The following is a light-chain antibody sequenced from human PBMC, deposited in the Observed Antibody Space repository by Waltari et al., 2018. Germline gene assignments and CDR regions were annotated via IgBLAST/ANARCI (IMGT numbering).Light chain of an antibody. CDR3: GTWDSSLALWL. V-gene: IGLV1-51*02. Sequence: QSVLTQPPSVSAAPGHKVSISCSGTPSTVGNNGVFWYRQLPGSAPKLLLYGTNGRPTGTPDRVAGSKSATTAILDIAGLQPGDEADYYCGTWDSSLALWLFGGGTKLTV. J-gene: IGLJ3*02. CDR1: PSTVGNNG. CDR2: GTN.